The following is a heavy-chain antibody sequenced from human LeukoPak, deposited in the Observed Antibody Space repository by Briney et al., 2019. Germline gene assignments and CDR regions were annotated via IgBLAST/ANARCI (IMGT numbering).Heavy chain of an antibody. Sequence: GGSLRLSCVASGFTFSSYGMHWVRQAPGKGLEWVAVISYDGSNKYYADSVKGRFTISRDNSKNTLYLQMNSLRAEDTAVYYCAKDLNLIAVAGQYDYWGQGTLVTVSS. CDR1: GFTFSSYG. J-gene: IGHJ4*02. V-gene: IGHV3-30*18. CDR2: ISYDGSNK. D-gene: IGHD6-19*01. CDR3: AKDLNLIAVAGQYDY.